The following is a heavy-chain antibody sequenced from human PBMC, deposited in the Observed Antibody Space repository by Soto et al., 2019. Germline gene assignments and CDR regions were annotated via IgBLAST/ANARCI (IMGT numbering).Heavy chain of an antibody. Sequence: QVQLVQSGAEVKNPGSSVKVSCTASGDTFNSYTINWVRQAPGQGLEWVGRVNPIVGVSNSAQKFHGRVKITADKSTSKAYLYLTSLKSEDTAVYYCASSYGSGSTHFDFWGQGTLVTVSS. CDR3: ASSYGSGSTHFDF. CDR2: VNPIVGVS. V-gene: IGHV1-69*02. CDR1: GDTFNSYT. J-gene: IGHJ4*02. D-gene: IGHD3-10*01.